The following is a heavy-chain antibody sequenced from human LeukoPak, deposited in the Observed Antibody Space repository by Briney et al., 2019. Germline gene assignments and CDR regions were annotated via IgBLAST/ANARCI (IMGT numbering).Heavy chain of an antibody. J-gene: IGHJ6*02. D-gene: IGHD1-20*01. CDR3: ARAVTGTEMGHYYYGMDV. V-gene: IGHV4-34*01. CDR2: INHSGST. Sequence: SETLSLTCAVYGGSFSGYYWSWIRQPPGKGLEWIGEINHSGSTNYNPSLKSRVTISVDTSKNQFSLKLSSVTAADTAVYYCARAVTGTEMGHYYYGMDVWGQGTTVTVSS. CDR1: GGSFSGYY.